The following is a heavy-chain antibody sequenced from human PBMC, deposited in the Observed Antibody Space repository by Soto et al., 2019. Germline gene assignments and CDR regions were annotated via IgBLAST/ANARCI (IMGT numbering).Heavy chain of an antibody. Sequence: GASVKVSCKASGYTFTSYGISWVRQAPGQGLEWMGWISAYNGNTNYAQKLQGRVTMTTDTSTSTAYMELRSLRSDDTAVYYCARDLESAYSSGWYLVDYWGQGTLVTVSS. CDR2: ISAYNGNT. J-gene: IGHJ4*02. D-gene: IGHD6-19*01. V-gene: IGHV1-18*01. CDR3: ARDLESAYSSGWYLVDY. CDR1: GYTFTSYG.